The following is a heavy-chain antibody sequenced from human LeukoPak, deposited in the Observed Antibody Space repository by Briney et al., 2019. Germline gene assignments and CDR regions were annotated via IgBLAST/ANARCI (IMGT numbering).Heavy chain of an antibody. D-gene: IGHD3-22*01. CDR2: ISYDGSNK. Sequence: GGSLRLSCAASGFTFSSYAMHWVRQAPGKGLEWVAVISYDGSNKYYADSVKGRFTISRDNSKNTLYLQMNSLRAEDTAVYYCARELERITMIFSLLRTETILGYWGQGTLVTVSS. CDR1: GFTFSSYA. V-gene: IGHV3-30-3*01. J-gene: IGHJ4*02. CDR3: ARELERITMIFSLLRTETILGY.